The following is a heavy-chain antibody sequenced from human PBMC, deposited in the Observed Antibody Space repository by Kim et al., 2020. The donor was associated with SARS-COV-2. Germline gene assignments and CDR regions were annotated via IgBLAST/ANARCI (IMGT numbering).Heavy chain of an antibody. CDR2: IRSKAYGGTT. J-gene: IGHJ6*02. Sequence: GGSLRLSCTASGFTFGDYAMSWFRQAPGKGLEWVGFIRSKAYGGTTEYAASVKGRFTISRDDSKSIAYLQMNSLKTEDTAVYYCTSGDYGDSSYYYYYGMDVWGQGTTVTVSS. D-gene: IGHD4-17*01. V-gene: IGHV3-49*03. CDR3: TSGDYGDSSYYYYYGMDV. CDR1: GFTFGDYA.